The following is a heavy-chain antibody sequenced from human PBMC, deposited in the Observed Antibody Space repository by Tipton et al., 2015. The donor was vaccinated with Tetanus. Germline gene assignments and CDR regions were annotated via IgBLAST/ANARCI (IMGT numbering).Heavy chain of an antibody. CDR3: ARAHCSDGVCNFDY. Sequence: TLSLTCAVSGGSISSGNWWSWVRQSPGKGLEWIGEIHQSGSASYNPSLKSRVSMSVDKSKDQFSLQLNSVTAADTAIYYCARAHCSDGVCNFDYWGQGALVTVAS. CDR1: GGSISSGNW. J-gene: IGHJ4*02. D-gene: IGHD2-8*01. V-gene: IGHV4-4*02. CDR2: IHQSGSA.